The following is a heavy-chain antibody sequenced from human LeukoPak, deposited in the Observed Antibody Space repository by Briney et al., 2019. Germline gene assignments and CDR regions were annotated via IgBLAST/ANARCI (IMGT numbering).Heavy chain of an antibody. Sequence: ASVKVSCKTSGYIFAHNGISWVRQAPGQGPEWMGWISAYNGNTNYAQKLQGRVTMTTDTSTSTAYMELRSLRSDDTAVYYCARTPKGSALFSWGQGTLVTVSS. CDR1: GYIFAHNG. CDR2: ISAYNGNT. CDR3: ARTPKGSALFS. D-gene: IGHD2/OR15-2a*01. J-gene: IGHJ4*02. V-gene: IGHV1-18*01.